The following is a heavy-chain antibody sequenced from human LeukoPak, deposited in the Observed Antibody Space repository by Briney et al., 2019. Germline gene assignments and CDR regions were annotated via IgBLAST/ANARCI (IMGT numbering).Heavy chain of an antibody. V-gene: IGHV1-69*06. D-gene: IGHD3-10*01. Sequence: GASVKVSCKASGDTFRNYAISWVRQAPGQGLEWMGGIIPIFGTANYAQKFQGRVTITADKSTSTAYMELSSLRSEDTAVYYCAADGSGSYYPYPSGYWGQGTLVTVSS. J-gene: IGHJ4*02. CDR2: IIPIFGTA. CDR1: GDTFRNYA. CDR3: AADGSGSYYPYPSGY.